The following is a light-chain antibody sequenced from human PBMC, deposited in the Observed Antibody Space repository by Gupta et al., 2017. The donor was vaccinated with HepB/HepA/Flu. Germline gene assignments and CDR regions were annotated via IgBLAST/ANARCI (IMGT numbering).Light chain of an antibody. V-gene: IGKV3-20*01. J-gene: IGKJ2*01. CDR2: AAS. CDR3: QHYDNSPLFT. Sequence: EIVLTQSPATLSLSPGERATLSCRASQSISNSYLAWYQQKPGQAPRLLIYAASSRATGIPQRFSGRGSGTDFTLTISRLEPEDFAVYYCQHYDNSPLFTFGQGTRLEIK. CDR1: QSISNSY.